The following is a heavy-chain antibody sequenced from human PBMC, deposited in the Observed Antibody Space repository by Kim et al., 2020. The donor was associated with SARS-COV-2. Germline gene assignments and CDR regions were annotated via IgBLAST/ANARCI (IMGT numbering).Heavy chain of an antibody. CDR3: ATEVGAFDY. V-gene: IGHV1-24*01. D-gene: IGHD1-26*01. CDR2: GET. Sequence: GETIDSQKFQGRVTMTEDTSTDTAYMELSSLRSEDTAVYYCATEVGAFDYWGQGTLVTVSS. J-gene: IGHJ4*02.